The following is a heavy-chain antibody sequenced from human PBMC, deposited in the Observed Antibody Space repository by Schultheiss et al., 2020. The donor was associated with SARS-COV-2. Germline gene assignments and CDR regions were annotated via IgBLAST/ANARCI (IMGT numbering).Heavy chain of an antibody. V-gene: IGHV4-61*08. D-gene: IGHD6-6*01. Sequence: SQTLSLTCTVSGGSISSGAYYWSWIRQPPGKGLEWIGYIYYSGSTNYNPSLKSRVTISVDTSKNQFSLKLSSVTAADTAVYYCARDTSIASYFDYWGQGTLVTVSS. CDR1: GGSISSGAYY. J-gene: IGHJ4*02. CDR2: IYYSGST. CDR3: ARDTSIASYFDY.